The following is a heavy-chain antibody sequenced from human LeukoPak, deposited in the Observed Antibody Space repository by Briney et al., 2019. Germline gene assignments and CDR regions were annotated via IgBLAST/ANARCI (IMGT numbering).Heavy chain of an antibody. CDR2: INPNSGNT. CDR1: GYTFTSYN. CDR3: ARGDALRNLVDY. J-gene: IGHJ4*02. V-gene: IGHV1-8*02. Sequence: ASLKVSCKASGYTFTSYNINWVRQATGQGLEWMGWINPNSGNTGYAQKFQGRVTMTRNTSISTAYMELSSLRSEDTAVYYCARGDALRNLVDYWGQGTLVTVSS.